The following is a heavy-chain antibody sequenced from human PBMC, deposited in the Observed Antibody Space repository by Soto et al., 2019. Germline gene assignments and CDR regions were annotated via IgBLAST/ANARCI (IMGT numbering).Heavy chain of an antibody. V-gene: IGHV1-46*01. CDR1: GFTVTSYY. J-gene: IGHJ4*02. D-gene: IGHD6-13*01. CDR2: INPIGGST. Sequence: RASVTVSCKASGFTVTSYYMLWLQQAPGQELEWMGIINPIGGSTRLAQNPQGRITIIREPSTRTVYTELRSRSCHDTAVDYCALIADRSAYYFDYWGQGTLVTVSS. CDR3: ALIADRSAYYFDY.